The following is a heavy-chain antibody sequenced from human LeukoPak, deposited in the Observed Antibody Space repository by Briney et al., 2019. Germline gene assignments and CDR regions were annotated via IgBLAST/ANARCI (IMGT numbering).Heavy chain of an antibody. CDR1: WHSFTYYW. D-gene: IGHD3-22*01. J-gene: IGHJ4*02. CDR3: AREHGRSGDKDHYFDY. V-gene: IGHV5-51*01. CDR2: IYPGASEP. Sequence: GESLKISCKGSWHSFTYYWIGWVRQMPGEGLGLVVIIYPGASEPTDSPSSQGQVATAAVKSISTAYMHWTSLKASDTARYYCAREHGRSGDKDHYFDYWGQGTLVTVSS.